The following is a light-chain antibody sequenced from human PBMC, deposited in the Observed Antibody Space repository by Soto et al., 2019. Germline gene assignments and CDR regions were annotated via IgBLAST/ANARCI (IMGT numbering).Light chain of an antibody. J-gene: IGLJ1*01. Sequence: QSALTQPASVSGSPGQSITISCTGTSSDVGGYNYVSRYQQHPGKAPKLMIYEVSNRPSGGSNRFSGSKSGNTASLTTAGLQAEDEADYYCSSYTSSSTPYVVGTGTKVTLL. CDR3: SSYTSSSTPYV. V-gene: IGLV2-14*01. CDR2: EVS. CDR1: SSDVGGYNY.